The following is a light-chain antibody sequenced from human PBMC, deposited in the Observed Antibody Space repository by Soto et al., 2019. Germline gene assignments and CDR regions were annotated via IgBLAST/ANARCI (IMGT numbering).Light chain of an antibody. CDR2: GAS. CDR3: QQYGSSIT. J-gene: IGKJ5*01. CDR1: QSVSSSY. Sequence: DIVLTQSPGTLSLSPGERATLSCRASQSVSSSYLAWYQHKPGQAPRLLIYGASNRAAGIPDRFSGSGSGTDFTLTISRLEPEDFAVYYCQQYGSSITFGQGTRLEIK. V-gene: IGKV3-20*01.